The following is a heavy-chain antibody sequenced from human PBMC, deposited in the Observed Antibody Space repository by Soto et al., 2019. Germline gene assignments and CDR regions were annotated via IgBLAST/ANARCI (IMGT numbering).Heavy chain of an antibody. CDR3: ARRGMDV. Sequence: GESLKISCKGSEYSFSNYWIAWVRQTPGKGLEWMGIINPADSATTYSPSFRGQVTMSADKSISTAYLQWDSLKASDTATYYCARRGMDVWGQGTTVTVSS. V-gene: IGHV5-51*01. CDR2: INPADSAT. J-gene: IGHJ6*02. CDR1: EYSFSNYW.